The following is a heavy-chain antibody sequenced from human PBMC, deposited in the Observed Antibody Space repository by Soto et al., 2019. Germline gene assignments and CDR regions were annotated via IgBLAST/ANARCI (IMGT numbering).Heavy chain of an antibody. V-gene: IGHV3-23*01. J-gene: IGHJ4*02. CDR2: ISGSGYSP. CDR1: GFSFSIFA. CDR3: AKAPPSDAGYYFDY. Sequence: PGGSLRLSCAASGFSFSIFAMSWVRQAPGKGLEWVSAISGSGYSPYYADSVKGRFTISRDNSRNTLYLQMNSLRVYDTAVYYCAKAPPSDAGYYFDYWGQGTLVTVSS. D-gene: IGHD2-2*01.